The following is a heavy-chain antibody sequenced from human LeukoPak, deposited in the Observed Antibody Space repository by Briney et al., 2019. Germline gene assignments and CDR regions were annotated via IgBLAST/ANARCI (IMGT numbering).Heavy chain of an antibody. J-gene: IGHJ4*02. CDR3: AKGGDGYNYFDY. CDR2: IWYDGSNK. CDR1: GFTFSSYG. V-gene: IGHV3-33*06. Sequence: GGYLRLSCAASGFTFSSYGMHWVRQAPGKGLEWVAVIWYDGSNKYYADSVKGRFTISRDNSKNTLYLQMNSLRAEDTAVYYCAKGGDGYNYFDYWGQGTLVTVSS. D-gene: IGHD5-24*01.